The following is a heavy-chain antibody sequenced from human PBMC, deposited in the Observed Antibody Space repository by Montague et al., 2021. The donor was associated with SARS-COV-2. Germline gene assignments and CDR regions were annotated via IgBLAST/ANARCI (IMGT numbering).Heavy chain of an antibody. CDR1: GGSFSDYY. CDR2: INHSGSA. CDR3: ARGALTISMIVVIMTGACWCLDP. V-gene: IGHV4-34*01. D-gene: IGHD3-22*01. Sequence: SETLSLTCAVYGGSFSDYYWSWIRQPPGKGLEWIGEINHSGSANYNPSLKSRVTISVDTSKNQFSLKLSAVTAADTAVYYCARGALTISMIVVIMTGACWCLDPWGQGTLVTVSP. J-gene: IGHJ5*02.